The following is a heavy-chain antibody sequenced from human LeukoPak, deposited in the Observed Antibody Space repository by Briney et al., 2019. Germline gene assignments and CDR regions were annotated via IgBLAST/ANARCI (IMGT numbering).Heavy chain of an antibody. D-gene: IGHD7-27*01. J-gene: IGHJ4*02. Sequence: PGGSLRLSCAASGFTFSSYWMSWVRQAPGKGLEWVANIEEDGSDKYYVDSMKGRFTVSRDNAKNSVYLQMKSLRAEDTAVYYCARDRNWVTDYWGQGTLVLVSS. CDR3: ARDRNWVTDY. V-gene: IGHV3-7*03. CDR1: GFTFSSYW. CDR2: IEEDGSDK.